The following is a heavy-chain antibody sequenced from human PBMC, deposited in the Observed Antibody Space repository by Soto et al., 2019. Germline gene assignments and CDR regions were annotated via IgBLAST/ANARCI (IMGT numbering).Heavy chain of an antibody. CDR2: INPSGGST. CDR1: GYTFTSYY. V-gene: IGHV1-46*03. J-gene: IGHJ4*02. D-gene: IGHD3-16*01. Sequence: ASVKVSCKASGYTFTSYYMHCVRQAPGQGLEWMGIINPSGGSTSYAQKFQGRVTMTRDTSTSTVYMELSSLRSEDTAVYYCAIGIKVWVIDYWGQGTLVTVSS. CDR3: AIGIKVWVIDY.